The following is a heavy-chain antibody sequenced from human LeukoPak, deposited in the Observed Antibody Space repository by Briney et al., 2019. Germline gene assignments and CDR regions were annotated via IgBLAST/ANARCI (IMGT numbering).Heavy chain of an antibody. Sequence: PSETLSLTCTVSGGSISNYYWNWIRQPPGRGLEWIGYIYYTGSTNYNPSLKSRVTMSVDTSKNQFSLNLKSVTPEDTAVYYCARGDPAAPWNLYTYYYMDVWGKGTTVTIFS. CDR2: IYYTGST. CDR3: ARGDPAAPWNLYTYYYMDV. D-gene: IGHD2-2*01. V-gene: IGHV4-59*01. CDR1: GGSISNYY. J-gene: IGHJ6*03.